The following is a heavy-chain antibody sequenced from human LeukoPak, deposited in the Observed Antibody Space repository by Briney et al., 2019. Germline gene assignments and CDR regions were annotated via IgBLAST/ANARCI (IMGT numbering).Heavy chain of an antibody. Sequence: PSETLSLTCAVYGGSFRGNYWSWFRQSPGKGLEWIGEINHSGSTNYNPSLKSRLSISEDTSKKQISLKVTSVTAADTAVYYCARGSTIPGHYYYYYYGMDVRGQGTTVTVSS. V-gene: IGHV4-34*01. J-gene: IGHJ6*02. CDR1: GGSFRGNY. D-gene: IGHD5-12*01. CDR2: INHSGST. CDR3: ARGSTIPGHYYYYYYGMDV.